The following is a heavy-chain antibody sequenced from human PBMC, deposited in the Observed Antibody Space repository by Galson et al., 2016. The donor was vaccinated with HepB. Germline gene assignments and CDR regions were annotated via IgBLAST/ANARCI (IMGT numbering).Heavy chain of an antibody. Sequence: SLRLSCAVSGFISSSFSMHWVRQAPGKGLGWVALVSSDGGYQHYGDSVKGRFTISRDSSTNTVYLQMSSLRPEDTAMYYCARDLNRHSGFFAYCGQGTRVTVSS. CDR3: ARDLNRHSGFFAY. D-gene: IGHD6-25*01. J-gene: IGHJ4*02. V-gene: IGHV3-30*03. CDR1: GFISSSFS. CDR2: VSSDGGYQ.